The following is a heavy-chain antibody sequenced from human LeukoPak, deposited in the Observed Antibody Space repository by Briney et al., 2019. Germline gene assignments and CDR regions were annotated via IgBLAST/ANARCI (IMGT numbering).Heavy chain of an antibody. D-gene: IGHD3-22*01. J-gene: IGHJ4*02. V-gene: IGHV4-38-2*02. CDR3: ARVIGHQWLLNFDY. Sequence: SETLSLTCTVSGYSISSGYYWGWIRQPPGKGLEWIGSIYHSGSTSYNPSLKSRVTISVDTSKNQFSLKLSSVTAANTAVYYCARVIGHQWLLNFDYWGQGTLVTVSS. CDR2: IYHSGST. CDR1: GYSISSGYY.